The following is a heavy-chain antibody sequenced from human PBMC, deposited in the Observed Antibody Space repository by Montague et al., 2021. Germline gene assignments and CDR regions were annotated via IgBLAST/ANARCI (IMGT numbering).Heavy chain of an antibody. V-gene: IGHV4-39*01. CDR2: TYYSGST. Sequence: SETLSLTCTVSGGSISSSSYYWGWIRQPPGKGLEWIGSTYYSGSTYYNPSLKSRVTISVDTSKNQFSLKLSSVTAAGTAVYYCVSSPRGRWLQSYFDYWGQGTLVTVSS. CDR1: GGSISSSSYY. CDR3: VSSPRGRWLQSYFDY. J-gene: IGHJ4*02. D-gene: IGHD5-24*01.